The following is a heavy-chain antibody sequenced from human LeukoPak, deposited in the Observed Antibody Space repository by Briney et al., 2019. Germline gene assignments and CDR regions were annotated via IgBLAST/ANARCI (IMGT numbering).Heavy chain of an antibody. J-gene: IGHJ4*02. D-gene: IGHD5-18*01. CDR1: GGSISSYY. CDR2: IYTSGST. Sequence: SETLSLTCTVSGGSISSYYWSWIRQPAGKGLEWIGLIYTSGSTNYNPCLKSRVSVSVDTAKDQFSLKLSSVTAADTAVYYCASAQGYSYGSHWGQGTLVTVYS. CDR3: ASAQGYSYGSH. V-gene: IGHV4-4*07.